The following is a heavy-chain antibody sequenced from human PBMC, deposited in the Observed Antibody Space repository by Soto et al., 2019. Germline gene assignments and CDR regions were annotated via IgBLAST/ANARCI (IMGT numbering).Heavy chain of an antibody. CDR2: IFYSGST. D-gene: IGHD6-19*01. V-gene: IGHV4-39*01. CDR3: ARRYGWLYFDY. J-gene: IGHJ4*01. CDR1: GDSISSSNYF. Sequence: SETLSLTCTVSGDSISSSNYFWGWIRQPPGKGLEWIGTIFYSGSTYYNPSLKSRVTISVDTSKNQFSLRLISVTAADTALYYCARRYGWLYFDYWGQEVWSPSPQ.